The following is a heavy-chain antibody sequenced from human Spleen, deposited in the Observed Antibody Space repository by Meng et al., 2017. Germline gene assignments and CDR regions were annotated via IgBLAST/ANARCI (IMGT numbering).Heavy chain of an antibody. D-gene: IGHD2-2*01. CDR3: AKESDAHYFFDY. V-gene: IGHV3-9*03. Sequence: SLKISCAASGFTFDDYAMHWVRQAPGKGLEWVSGISWNSGSIGYADSVKGRFTISRDNAKNSLYLQMNSLRAEDMALYYCAKESDAHYFFDYWGQGTLVTVSS. CDR1: GFTFDDYA. J-gene: IGHJ4*02. CDR2: ISWNSGSI.